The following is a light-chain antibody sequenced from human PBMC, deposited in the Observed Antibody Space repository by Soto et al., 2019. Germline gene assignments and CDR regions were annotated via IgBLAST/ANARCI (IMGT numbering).Light chain of an antibody. CDR1: SPNIGRET. V-gene: IGLV1-44*01. CDR2: RNN. J-gene: IGLJ2*01. CDR3: AAWDDSLNGVV. Sequence: QAVVTQPPSASGTPGQRVTMSCSGSSPNIGRETVNWYQQLPGTAPKLLIYRNNQRPSGVPDRFSGSKSGTSASLAISGLQSEDEADYYCAAWDDSLNGVVFGGGTKLTVL.